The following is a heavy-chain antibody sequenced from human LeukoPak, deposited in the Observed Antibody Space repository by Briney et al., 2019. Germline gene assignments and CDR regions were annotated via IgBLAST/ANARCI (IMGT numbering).Heavy chain of an antibody. CDR1: GYTFSDYY. D-gene: IGHD3-22*01. Sequence: EASVKVSCKASGYTFSDYYIHWVRQAPGQGLEWMGRISPNSGGTNYAQKFQGRVTMTRDTSISTAYMELSRLRSDDTALYYCARAGVWDYSDTSGYHNGAFDIWGQGTMVTVSS. J-gene: IGHJ3*02. CDR2: ISPNSGGT. V-gene: IGHV1-2*06. CDR3: ARAGVWDYSDTSGYHNGAFDI.